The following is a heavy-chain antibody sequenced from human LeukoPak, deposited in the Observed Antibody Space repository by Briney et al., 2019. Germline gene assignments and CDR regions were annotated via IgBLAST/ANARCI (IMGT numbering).Heavy chain of an antibody. Sequence: GGSLRLSCAAPGFTFSTYWIHWVRQAPGKGLVWVSRINNDGRSTNYADSVKGRFIISRDNAKNTVYLQMNSLRAEDTAAYYCAFLSGYSYAWFDYWGQGTLVTVSS. D-gene: IGHD5-18*01. CDR2: INNDGRST. CDR1: GFTFSTYW. CDR3: AFLSGYSYAWFDY. J-gene: IGHJ4*02. V-gene: IGHV3-74*01.